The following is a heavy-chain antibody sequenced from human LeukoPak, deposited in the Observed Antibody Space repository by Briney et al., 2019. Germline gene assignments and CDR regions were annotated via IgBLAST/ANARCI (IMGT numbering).Heavy chain of an antibody. J-gene: IGHJ6*03. CDR1: GYTFTSYD. CDR3: ARGPYYYYYYMDV. V-gene: IGHV1-69*13. CDR2: IIPIFGTA. Sequence: SVKVSCKSSGYTFTSYDFDWVRQAPGQGLEWMGGIIPIFGTANYAQKFQGRVTITADESTSTAYMELSSLRSEDTAVYYCARGPYYYYYYMDVWGKGTTVTVSS.